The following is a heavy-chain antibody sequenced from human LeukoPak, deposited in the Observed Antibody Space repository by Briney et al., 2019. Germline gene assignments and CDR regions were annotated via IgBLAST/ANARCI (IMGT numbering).Heavy chain of an antibody. Sequence: KVSXXXSGXTXXNYTINWVRLAPGQGLEWMGWIDTNTGNPTYAQGFAGRFVFSLDTSVTTTYLQISSLRAEDTAVYYCTRGRDTTGYFVYWGQGTLVTVSS. J-gene: IGHJ4*02. V-gene: IGHV7-4-1*02. CDR2: IDTNTGNP. D-gene: IGHD3-22*01. CDR1: GXTXXNYT. CDR3: TRGRDTTGYFVY.